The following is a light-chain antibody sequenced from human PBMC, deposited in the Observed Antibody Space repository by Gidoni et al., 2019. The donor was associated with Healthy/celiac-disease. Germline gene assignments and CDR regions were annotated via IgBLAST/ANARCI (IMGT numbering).Light chain of an antibody. J-gene: IGLJ2*01. CDR1: SSDVGGYNY. V-gene: IGLV2-14*01. CDR3: SSYTSSSTLDVV. Sequence: QSAMTQPASVSGAPGQPITISCTGTSSDVGGYNYVSWYQQHPGKAPKLMIYEVSTRPSGVSNRFSGSQSGNTASLTISGLQAEDEADYYCSSYTSSSTLDVVFGGGTKLPVL. CDR2: EVS.